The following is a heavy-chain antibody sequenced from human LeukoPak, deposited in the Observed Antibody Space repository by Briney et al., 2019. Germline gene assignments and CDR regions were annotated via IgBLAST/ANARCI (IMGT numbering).Heavy chain of an antibody. CDR1: GGTFSSYA. D-gene: IGHD5-18*01. CDR3: ARGVDTAMLIYFYYYMDV. Sequence: ASVKVSCKASGGTFSSYAISWVRQAPGQGLEWMGWINPNSGGTNYAQKFQGRVSMTRDTSISTAYMELSRLRSDDTAVYYCARGVDTAMLIYFYYYMDVWGKGTTVTVSS. CDR2: INPNSGGT. J-gene: IGHJ6*03. V-gene: IGHV1-2*02.